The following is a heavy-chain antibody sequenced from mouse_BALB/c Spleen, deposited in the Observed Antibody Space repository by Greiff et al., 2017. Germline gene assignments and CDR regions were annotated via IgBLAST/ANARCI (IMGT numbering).Heavy chain of an antibody. CDR1: GFTFSSYW. CDR3: TGVFAY. CDR2: IRLKSDNYAT. J-gene: IGHJ3*01. V-gene: IGHV6-3*01. Sequence: EVKVEESGGGLVQPGGSMKLSCVASGFTFSSYWMSWVRQSPEKGLEWVAEIRLKSDNYATHYAESVKGKFTISRDDSKSRLYLQMNSLRAEDTGIYYCTGVFAYWGQGTLVTVSA.